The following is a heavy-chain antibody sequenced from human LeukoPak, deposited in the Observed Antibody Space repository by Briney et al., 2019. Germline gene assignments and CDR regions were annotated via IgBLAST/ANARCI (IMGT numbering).Heavy chain of an antibody. V-gene: IGHV1-46*01. CDR3: ARDYYDSSGYFKVWFDP. J-gene: IGHJ5*02. CDR1: GYTFTSYY. Sequence: ASVKVSCKASGYTFTSYYMHWVRQAPGQGLEWMGIINPSGGSTSYAQKFQGRVTMTRDTSTSTVYMELSSLTSEDTAVHYCARDYYDSSGYFKVWFDPWGQGTLVTVSS. CDR2: INPSGGST. D-gene: IGHD3-22*01.